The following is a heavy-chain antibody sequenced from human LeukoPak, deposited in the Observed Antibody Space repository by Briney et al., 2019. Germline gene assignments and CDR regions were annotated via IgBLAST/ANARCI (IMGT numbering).Heavy chain of an antibody. CDR2: IYHSGST. V-gene: IGHV4-30-2*01. D-gene: IGHD3-22*01. J-gene: IGHJ5*02. Sequence: SETLSLTCAVSGGSISSVGYSWRWIRQPPGKGLEWIGYIYHSGSTYYNPSLKSRVTISVDRSKNQFSLKLSSVTAADTAVYYCARGDYYDSSGFNWFDPWGQGTLVTVSS. CDR3: ARGDYYDSSGFNWFDP. CDR1: GGSISSVGYS.